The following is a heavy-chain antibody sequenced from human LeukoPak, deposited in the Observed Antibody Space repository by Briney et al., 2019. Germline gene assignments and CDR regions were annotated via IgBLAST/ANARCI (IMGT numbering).Heavy chain of an antibody. V-gene: IGHV1-2*04. J-gene: IGHJ6*02. CDR1: GYTFTGYY. D-gene: IGHD1-26*01. CDR2: INPNSGGT. CDR3: AATSGSPFSFYYGMDV. Sequence: ASVKVSCKASGYTFTGYYMHWVRQAPGQGLEWMGWINPNSGGTNYAQKFQGWVTMTRDTSISTAYMELSRLRSDDTAVYYCAATSGSPFSFYYGMDVWGQGTTVTVFS.